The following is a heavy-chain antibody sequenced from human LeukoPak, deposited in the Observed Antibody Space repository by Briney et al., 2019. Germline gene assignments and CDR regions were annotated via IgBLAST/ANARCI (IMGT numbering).Heavy chain of an antibody. V-gene: IGHV4-34*01. CDR3: ASTRGVAYYYYGMDV. Sequence: PSETLSLTCAVYGGSFSGYYWSWIRQPPGKGLEWIGEINHSGGTDYNPSLKSRVTISVDTPKNQFSLKLSSVTAADTAVYYCASTRGVAYYYYGMDVWGQGTTVTVTS. CDR2: INHSGGT. D-gene: IGHD3-10*01. J-gene: IGHJ6*02. CDR1: GGSFSGYY.